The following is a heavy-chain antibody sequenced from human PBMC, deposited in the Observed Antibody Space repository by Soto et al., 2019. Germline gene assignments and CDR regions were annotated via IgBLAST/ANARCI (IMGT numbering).Heavy chain of an antibody. D-gene: IGHD1-26*01. CDR3: AILPVGAMRCYCYGMDG. V-gene: IGHV3-33*01. CDR2: IWYDGSNK. Sequence: QVQLVESGGGVVQPGRSLRLSCAASGFTFSSYGMHWVRQAPGKGLEWVAVIWYDGSNKYYADSVKGRFTISRDNSKNPLYLHMNSLRAEDTAVYYCAILPVGAMRCYCYGMDGWGQGTTVTVSS. CDR1: GFTFSSYG. J-gene: IGHJ6*02.